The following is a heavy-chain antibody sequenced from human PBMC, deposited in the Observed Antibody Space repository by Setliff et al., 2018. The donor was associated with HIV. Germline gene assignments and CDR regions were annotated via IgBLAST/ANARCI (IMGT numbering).Heavy chain of an antibody. CDR2: IHVGGAK. Sequence: SETLSLTCSVSGVSVSEYHWGWIRQSAEKRLEFIGRIHVGGAKNYNPSLHSRVTISVDTSNNQISLNLRSVTAADTAVYYCARLRSSNGLFCLLDSWGPGTRVTVSS. CDR1: GVSVSEYH. D-gene: IGHD2-8*01. V-gene: IGHV4-4*07. J-gene: IGHJ4*02. CDR3: ARLRSSNGLFCLLDS.